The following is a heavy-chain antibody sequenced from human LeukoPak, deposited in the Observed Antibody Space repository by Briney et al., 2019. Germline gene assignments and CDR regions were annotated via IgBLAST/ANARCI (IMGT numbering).Heavy chain of an antibody. CDR1: GFTFDDYA. V-gene: IGHV3-43*02. J-gene: IGHJ4*02. Sequence: PGGSLRLSCAASGFTFDDYAMNWVRQAPGKGLKWVSLITRGGGRTSFADFVKGRFTISRYNSKNSLYLQMNSLRAEDTALYYCAREGPIAVAGYFDYWGQGTLVTVSS. CDR3: AREGPIAVAGYFDY. D-gene: IGHD6-19*01. CDR2: ITRGGGRT.